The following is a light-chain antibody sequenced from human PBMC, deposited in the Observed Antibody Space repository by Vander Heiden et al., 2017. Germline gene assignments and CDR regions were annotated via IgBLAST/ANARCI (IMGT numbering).Light chain of an antibody. J-gene: IGKJ2*01. CDR2: KAS. Sequence: DLQMTQYPSRLSASVGDRVTITCRASRGINGFVAWYQQKPGKAPKLLIYKASTLESGVPARFSGSGSGTEFTLTISSLQPDDFASYYCQQYSTFSYTFGQGTKLEIK. CDR3: QQYSTFSYT. V-gene: IGKV1-5*03. CDR1: RGINGF.